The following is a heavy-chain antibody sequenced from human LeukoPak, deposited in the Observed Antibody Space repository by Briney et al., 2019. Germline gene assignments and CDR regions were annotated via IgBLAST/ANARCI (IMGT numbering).Heavy chain of an antibody. Sequence: GGSLRLSCAASGFTFSSFTMSWVRQAPGKGLEWVSGISGSGGSTYFADSVKGRFTISRDNSKNTLYLQMNSLRAEDTAVYYCAKDQEAAGTEFYFDYWGQGTLVTVSS. J-gene: IGHJ4*02. D-gene: IGHD6-25*01. CDR3: AKDQEAAGTEFYFDY. V-gene: IGHV3-23*01. CDR2: ISGSGGST. CDR1: GFTFSSFT.